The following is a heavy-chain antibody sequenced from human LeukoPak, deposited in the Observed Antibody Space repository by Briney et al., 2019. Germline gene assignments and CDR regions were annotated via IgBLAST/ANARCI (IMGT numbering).Heavy chain of an antibody. Sequence: PGGSLRLSCAASGFTFSSYAMSWVRPAPGKGLEWVSAISGSGGSTYYADSVKGRFTISRDNSKNTLYLQMSSLRAEDTAVYYCAKLGSDSSGYYYWGQGTLVTVSS. CDR2: ISGSGGST. CDR3: AKLGSDSSGYYY. J-gene: IGHJ4*02. D-gene: IGHD3-22*01. V-gene: IGHV3-23*01. CDR1: GFTFSSYA.